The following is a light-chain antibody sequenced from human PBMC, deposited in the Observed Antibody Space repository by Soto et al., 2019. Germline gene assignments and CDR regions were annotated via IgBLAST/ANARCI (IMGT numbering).Light chain of an antibody. CDR2: EVS. Sequence: QSALTQPASVSGSPGQSVTISCTGSNSDIGGYNYVSWYQQHPGKAPKLMIYEVSNRPSGVSSRFSGSKSGNTASLTISGLQAEDEADYYCSSYTRSSTLVLFGGGTKLTVL. J-gene: IGLJ2*01. CDR1: NSDIGGYNY. V-gene: IGLV2-14*01. CDR3: SSYTRSSTLVL.